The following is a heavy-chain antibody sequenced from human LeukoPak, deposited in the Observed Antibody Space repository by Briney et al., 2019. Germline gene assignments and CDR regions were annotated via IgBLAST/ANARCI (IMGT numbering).Heavy chain of an antibody. J-gene: IGHJ4*01. CDR2: ISNDGNNK. V-gene: IGHV3-30-3*01. D-gene: IGHD3-3*01. CDR1: GFTFSSYA. Sequence: GGSLRLSCAVSGFTFSSYAMHWVRQTPGEGLEWVAVISNDGNNKYYADSVKGRFTISRDNSKNTLYLQMNSLRVEDTAVYYCARDPVSTGLRVNSDYWGQGTLVTVSS. CDR3: ARDPVSTGLRVNSDY.